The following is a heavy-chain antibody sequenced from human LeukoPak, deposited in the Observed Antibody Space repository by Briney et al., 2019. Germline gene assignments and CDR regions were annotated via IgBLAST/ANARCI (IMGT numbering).Heavy chain of an antibody. V-gene: IGHV1-24*01. D-gene: IGHD3-10*01. J-gene: IGHJ4*02. CDR3: AAVKLTIIYVTYFDY. CDR1: GYTLTELS. CDR2: FDPENGET. Sequence: ASVKVSCKVSGYTLTELSMHLVRQAPGKGLEWMGGFDPENGETIYAQDFQGGVTMTEDTSTDTAYMELSSLTSEDTAVYYCAAVKLTIIYVTYFDYWGQGTLVTVSS.